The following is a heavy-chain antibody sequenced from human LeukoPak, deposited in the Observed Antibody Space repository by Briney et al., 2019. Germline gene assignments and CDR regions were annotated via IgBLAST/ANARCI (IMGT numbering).Heavy chain of an antibody. V-gene: IGHV5-51*01. CDR2: IYPGDSDT. D-gene: IGHD6-19*01. CDR1: GYRFPIYW. CDR3: ARLWDSSFDY. J-gene: IGHJ4*02. Sequence: GESLKISCKASGYRFPIYWIAWVRQMPGKGLEWMGTIYPGDSDTRYSPSFQGQVTISADKSISTAYLQWSSLKASDTAMYYCARLWDSSFDYWGQGTLVTVSS.